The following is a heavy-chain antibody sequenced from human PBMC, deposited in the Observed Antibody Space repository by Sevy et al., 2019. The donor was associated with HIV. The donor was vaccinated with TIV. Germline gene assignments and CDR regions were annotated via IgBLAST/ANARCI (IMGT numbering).Heavy chain of an antibody. D-gene: IGHD1-26*01. J-gene: IGHJ4*02. V-gene: IGHV3-21*01. CDR1: GFTFSSYA. CDR2: ISTSSSYI. CDR3: ARDEVGGSYWEFDY. Sequence: GGSLRLSCAASGFTFSSYARSWVRQAPGKGLEWVSSISTSSSYIYYADSVKGRFTISRDNAKNSLYLQMNSLRAEDTAVYYCARDEVGGSYWEFDYWGQGTLVTVSS.